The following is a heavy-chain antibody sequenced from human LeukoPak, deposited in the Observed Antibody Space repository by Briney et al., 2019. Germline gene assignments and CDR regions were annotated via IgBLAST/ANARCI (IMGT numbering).Heavy chain of an antibody. CDR1: GDSVSSNSAA. Sequence: SQTLSLTCAISGDSVSSNSAAWNWIRQSPSRGLEWLGRSYYRSKWYNDYAVSVKSRITINPDTSKNQFSLQLNSVTPEDTAVYYCARDNILRSTYYYYYSMDVWGKGTTVTISS. V-gene: IGHV6-1*01. J-gene: IGHJ6*03. CDR2: SYYRSKWYN. CDR3: ARDNILRSTYYYYYSMDV. D-gene: IGHD2/OR15-2a*01.